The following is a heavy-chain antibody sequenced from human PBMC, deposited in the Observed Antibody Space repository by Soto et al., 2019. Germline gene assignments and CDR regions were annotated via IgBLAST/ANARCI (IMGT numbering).Heavy chain of an antibody. D-gene: IGHD3-10*01. CDR1: VDRVRYYA. V-gene: IGHV1-69*01. CDR2: LIPIFGTA. CDR3: ARGSSTSISMVRGVIQASNYAMDV. Sequence: QVHLVQSGAEVKKPGSSVTVSCKASVDRVRYYAISWVRQAPGQGLEWMGGLIPIFGTANYAQKFQGRVTVTADATTSTVYMEVSSLRYEDTVVYYCARGSSTSISMVRGVIQASNYAMDVWGQAITVTVSS. J-gene: IGHJ6*02.